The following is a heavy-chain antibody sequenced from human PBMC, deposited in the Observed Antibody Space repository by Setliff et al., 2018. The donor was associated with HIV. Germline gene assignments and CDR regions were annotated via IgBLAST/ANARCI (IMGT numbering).Heavy chain of an antibody. D-gene: IGHD3-22*01. CDR1: GFMFSNYA. V-gene: IGHV3-23*01. J-gene: IGHJ4*02. Sequence: PGGSLRLSCAASGFMFSNYAMSWVRQAPGEGLEWVSAILSTGERTFYADSVKGRFTISRDNSKNTVYPQMNSLRAEDTAEYYCAKELAASGLGYFDSWGRGILVTVSS. CDR3: AKELAASGLGYFDS. CDR2: ILSTGERT.